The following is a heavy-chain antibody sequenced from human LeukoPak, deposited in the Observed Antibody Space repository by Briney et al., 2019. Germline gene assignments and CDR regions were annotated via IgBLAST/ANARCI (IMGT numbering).Heavy chain of an antibody. V-gene: IGHV5-51*01. Sequence: GESLKISCKGSGYSFSSYWIGWVRQMPGKGLEWMGIIYPGDSATTYSPSFEGQVTISADKSISTAYLQWSRLKASDTAMYYCARKSRADYWGQGTLVTVSS. CDR1: GYSFSSYW. J-gene: IGHJ4*02. CDR2: IYPGDSAT. CDR3: ARKSRADY.